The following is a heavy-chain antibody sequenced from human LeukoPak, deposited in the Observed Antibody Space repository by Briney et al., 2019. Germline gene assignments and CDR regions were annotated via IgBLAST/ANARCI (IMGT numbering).Heavy chain of an antibody. CDR3: ATEGGLGLGENWFDP. CDR1: GFTFSSYA. D-gene: IGHD3/OR15-3a*01. Sequence: GGSLRLSCAASGFTFSSYAMSWVRQAPGKGLEWVSAISGSGGSTYYADSVKGRFTISRDNSKNTLYLQMNSLRSGDTAVYYCATEGGLGLGENWFDPWGQGTLVTVSS. V-gene: IGHV3-23*01. J-gene: IGHJ5*02. CDR2: ISGSGGST.